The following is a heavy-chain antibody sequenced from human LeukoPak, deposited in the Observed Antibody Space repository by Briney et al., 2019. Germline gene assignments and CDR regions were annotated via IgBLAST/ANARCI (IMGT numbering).Heavy chain of an antibody. CDR3: ARVGYSSGWYGWFDP. D-gene: IGHD6-19*01. Sequence: GGSLRLSCAASGFTFSDYGLSWVRQAPGKGLRWVSTIIGSGDSTFYADSVKGRFTISRDNAKNSLFLQMNSLRAEDTAVYYCARVGYSSGWYGWFDPWGQGTLVTVSS. CDR1: GFTFSDYG. V-gene: IGHV3-23*01. CDR2: IIGSGDST. J-gene: IGHJ5*02.